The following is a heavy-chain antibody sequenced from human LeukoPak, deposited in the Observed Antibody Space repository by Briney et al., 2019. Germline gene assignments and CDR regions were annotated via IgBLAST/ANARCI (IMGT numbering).Heavy chain of an antibody. CDR3: ARGLPLTGTVGY. D-gene: IGHD1-20*01. J-gene: IGHJ4*02. V-gene: IGHV4-34*01. CDR2: INHSGST. CDR1: GGSFSGYY. Sequence: PSETLSLTCAVYGGSFSGYYWSWIRQPPGKGLEWSGEINHSGSTNYNPSLKSRVTISVDTSKNQFSLKLSSVTAADTAVYYCARGLPLTGTVGYWGQGTLVTVSS.